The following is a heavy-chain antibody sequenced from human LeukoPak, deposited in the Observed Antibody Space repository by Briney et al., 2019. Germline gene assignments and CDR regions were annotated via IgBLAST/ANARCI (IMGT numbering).Heavy chain of an antibody. CDR1: GFTFSIYA. V-gene: IGHV3-23*01. Sequence: GGSLRLSCAASGFTFSIYAMSWVRQAPGKGLEWVSALSANGGATYYANSVRGRFTISRDNSKSTLYLQMNRLRVEDTAVYYCAKDLEYSFDYWGQGTLVTVSS. CDR2: LSANGGAT. D-gene: IGHD2/OR15-2a*01. CDR3: AKDLEYSFDY. J-gene: IGHJ4*02.